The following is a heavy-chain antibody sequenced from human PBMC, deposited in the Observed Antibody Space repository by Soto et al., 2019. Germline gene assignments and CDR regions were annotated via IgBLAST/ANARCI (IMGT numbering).Heavy chain of an antibody. Sequence: ASVKVSCKASGYTFTSYDINWVRQATGQGLEWMGWMNPNSGNTGYAQKFQGRVTMTRNTSISTAYMELSSLRSEDTVVYCCARGITMFGVVIHNCFDPWGQGTLVTVSS. CDR3: ARGITMFGVVIHNCFDP. V-gene: IGHV1-8*02. D-gene: IGHD3-3*01. J-gene: IGHJ5*02. CDR1: GYTFTSYD. CDR2: MNPNSGNT.